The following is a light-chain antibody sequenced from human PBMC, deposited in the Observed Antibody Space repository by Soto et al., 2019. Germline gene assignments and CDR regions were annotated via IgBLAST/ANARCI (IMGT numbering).Light chain of an antibody. Sequence: AIQMTQSPSSLSASVGDRVTITCRASQGIRNDLGWYQQKPGKAPNLLIYATSSLQGGVPSRFSGSGSGTDFTLTISSLQPEDFASYYCQQYYNSVLTFGGGTKVDI. V-gene: IGKV1-6*01. CDR1: QGIRND. CDR3: QQYYNSVLT. J-gene: IGKJ4*01. CDR2: ATS.